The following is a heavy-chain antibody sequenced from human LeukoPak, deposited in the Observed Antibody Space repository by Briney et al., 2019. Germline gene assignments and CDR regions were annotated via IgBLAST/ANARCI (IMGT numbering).Heavy chain of an antibody. CDR3: SRATPHYEDSSFGP. Sequence: SVKVSCKASGGTFSSYAISWVRQAPGQGLEWMGRIIPILGIANYAQKFQGRVTITADKSTSTAYMELSSLRSEDTAVYYCSRATPHYEDSSFGPWGQGTLVTVSS. CDR1: GGTFSSYA. V-gene: IGHV1-69*04. CDR2: IIPILGIA. D-gene: IGHD3-22*01. J-gene: IGHJ5*02.